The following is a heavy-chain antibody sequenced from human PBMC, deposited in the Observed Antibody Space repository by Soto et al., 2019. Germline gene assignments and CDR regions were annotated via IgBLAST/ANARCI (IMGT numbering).Heavy chain of an antibody. CDR2: ISAYNGNT. CDR1: GYTFTTYG. J-gene: IGHJ4*02. CDR3: ARDPHYDILTGYYTHDY. V-gene: IGHV1-18*01. Sequence: GASVKVSCTASGYTFTTYGISWVRQAPGQGLEWMGWISAYNGNTNYAQKLQGRVTMTTDTSTSTAYMELRSLRSDDTAVYYCARDPHYDILTGYYTHDYWGQGTLVTVSS. D-gene: IGHD3-9*01.